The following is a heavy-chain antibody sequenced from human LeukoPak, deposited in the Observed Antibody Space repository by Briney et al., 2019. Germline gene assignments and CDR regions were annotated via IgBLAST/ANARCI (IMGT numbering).Heavy chain of an antibody. Sequence: GGSLRLSCAASGFTFSSYWMSWVRQAPGKGLEWVANIKQDGSEKYYVDSVKGRFTISRDNAKNSLYLQMNCLRAEDTAVYYCARENYYGSGSYCFDYWGQGTLVTVSS. CDR3: ARENYYGSGSYCFDY. D-gene: IGHD3-10*01. CDR2: IKQDGSEK. J-gene: IGHJ4*02. V-gene: IGHV3-7*03. CDR1: GFTFSSYW.